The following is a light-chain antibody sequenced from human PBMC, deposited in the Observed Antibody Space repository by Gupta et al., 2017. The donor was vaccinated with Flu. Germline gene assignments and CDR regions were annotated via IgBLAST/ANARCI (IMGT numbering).Light chain of an antibody. CDR1: QSVRSY. J-gene: IGKJ2*01. V-gene: IGKV3-11*01. CDR2: DAS. CDR3: PLHSNWPPYT. Sequence: EIVLTQSPVTLSLSPGERATLSCRASQSVRSYLAWYQQKPGQAPRLLIYDASNRDTGIPARFSGNWSGTVFTLTISSLELEDFALYSCPLHSNWPPYTFGQGTKLDLK.